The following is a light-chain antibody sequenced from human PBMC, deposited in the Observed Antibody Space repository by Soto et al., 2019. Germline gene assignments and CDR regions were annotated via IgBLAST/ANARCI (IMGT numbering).Light chain of an antibody. V-gene: IGLV1-40*01. CDR3: QTYDSSLSGVL. CDR1: SSNIGAGYD. Sequence: QSVLTQPPSVSGAPGQRVTISCTGSSSNIGAGYDVHWYQQLPGTAPKLLVYVNNNRPSGVPDRFSGSKSGTSASLAITGLKAEDEAEYYCQTYDSSLSGVLFGGGTKLTVL. CDR2: VNN. J-gene: IGLJ2*01.